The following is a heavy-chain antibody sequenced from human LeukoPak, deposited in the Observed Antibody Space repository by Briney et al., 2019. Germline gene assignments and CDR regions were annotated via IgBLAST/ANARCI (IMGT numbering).Heavy chain of an antibody. CDR2: IYYIGSI. CDR3: ARVMAPTASLDACDI. V-gene: IGHV4-39*07. J-gene: IGHJ3*02. CDR1: GGSISSSSYN. D-gene: IGHD2-2*01. Sequence: SETLSLTCTVSGGSISSSSYNWGWIRQPPGKGLEWSGSIYYIGSIYSNPSLNSLVTISVDTPKNQYSLKLSSLTAPATAVYYCARVMAPTASLDACDIWGQGTMVTVSS.